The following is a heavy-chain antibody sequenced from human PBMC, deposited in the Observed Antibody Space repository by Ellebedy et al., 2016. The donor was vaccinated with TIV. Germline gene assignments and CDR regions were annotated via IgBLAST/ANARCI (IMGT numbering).Heavy chain of an antibody. CDR3: ARGLGFGEFDY. Sequence: GSLRLSXAVYGGSFSGYYWNWIRQPPGQGLEWIGEINRGGNSNYNPSLKSRVTMSVDTSKNQFSLKLTSVIAADTAVYYCARGLGFGEFDYWGQGTLVTVSS. CDR2: INRGGNS. D-gene: IGHD3-10*01. J-gene: IGHJ4*02. V-gene: IGHV4-34*01. CDR1: GGSFSGYY.